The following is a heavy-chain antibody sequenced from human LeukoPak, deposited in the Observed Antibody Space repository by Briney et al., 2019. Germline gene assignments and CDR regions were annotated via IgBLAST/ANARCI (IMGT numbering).Heavy chain of an antibody. D-gene: IGHD2-2*02. Sequence: ASVKVSCKASGGTFSSYAISWVRQAPGQGLEWKGRIIPILGIANYAQKFQGRVTITADKSTSTAYMELSSLRSEDTAVYYCARDLLVPAAINWFDPWGQGTLVTVSS. CDR2: IIPILGIA. V-gene: IGHV1-69*04. CDR1: GGTFSSYA. J-gene: IGHJ5*02. CDR3: ARDLLVPAAINWFDP.